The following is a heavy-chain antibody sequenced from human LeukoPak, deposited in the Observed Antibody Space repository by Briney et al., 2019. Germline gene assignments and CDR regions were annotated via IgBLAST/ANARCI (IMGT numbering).Heavy chain of an antibody. CDR1: GGSFSGYY. Sequence: SETLSLTCAAYGGSFSGYYWSWIRQPPGKGLEWIGEIYHSGSTNYNPSLKSRVTISVDKSKNQFSLKLSSVTAADTAVYYCARVPVEYKEGPLFDYWGQGTLVTVSS. D-gene: IGHD6-6*01. V-gene: IGHV4-34*01. J-gene: IGHJ4*02. CDR3: ARVPVEYKEGPLFDY. CDR2: IYHSGST.